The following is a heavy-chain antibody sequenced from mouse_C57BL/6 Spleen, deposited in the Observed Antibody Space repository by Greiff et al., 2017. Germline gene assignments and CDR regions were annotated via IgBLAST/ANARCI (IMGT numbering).Heavy chain of an antibody. J-gene: IGHJ4*01. V-gene: IGHV14-1*01. CDR3: TTGGYDYDRGYAMDY. CDR2: IDPEDGDT. CDR1: GFNIKDYY. Sequence: VQLKQSGAELVRPGASVKLSCTASGFNIKDYYMHWVKQRPEQGLAWIGRIDPEDGDTEYAPKFQGKATMTANTSSNTAYLQLSSLTSEDTAVYYCTTGGYDYDRGYAMDYWGQGTSVTVSS. D-gene: IGHD2-4*01.